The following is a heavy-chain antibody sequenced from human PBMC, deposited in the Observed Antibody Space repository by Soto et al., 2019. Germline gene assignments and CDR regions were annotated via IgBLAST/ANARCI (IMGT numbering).Heavy chain of an antibody. CDR3: ARTALFNYYDSSGYYVY. J-gene: IGHJ4*02. CDR2: INAGNGNT. D-gene: IGHD3-22*01. V-gene: IGHV1-3*01. Sequence: ASVKVSCKASGYTFTSYAMHWVRQAPGQRLEWMGWINAGNGNTKYSQKFQGRVTITRDTSASTAYMELSSLRSEDTAVYYCARTALFNYYDSSGYYVYWGQGTLVTVSS. CDR1: GYTFTSYA.